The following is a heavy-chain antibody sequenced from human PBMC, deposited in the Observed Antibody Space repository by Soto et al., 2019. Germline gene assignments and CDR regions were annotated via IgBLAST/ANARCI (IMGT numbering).Heavy chain of an antibody. J-gene: IGHJ5*02. CDR2: IYYSGST. V-gene: IGHV4-61*01. Sequence: PSETLSLTCTVSGGSVSSGSYYWSWIRQPPGKGLEWIGYIYYSGSTNYNPSLKSRVTISVDTSKNQFSLKLSSVTAADTAVYYCARERESTSIAARGGWFDPWGQGTLVTVSS. CDR3: ARERESTSIAARGGWFDP. CDR1: GGSVSSGSYY. D-gene: IGHD6-6*01.